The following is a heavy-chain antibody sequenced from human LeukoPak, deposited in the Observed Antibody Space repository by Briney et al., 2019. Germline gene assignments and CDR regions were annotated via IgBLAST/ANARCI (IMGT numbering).Heavy chain of an antibody. J-gene: IGHJ6*03. CDR1: GFTFSDYY. CDR3: ARDRGNQRGYYYYMDV. V-gene: IGHV3-11*04. CDR2: ISSSGSTI. Sequence: GGSLRLSCAASGFTFSDYYMSWIRQAPGKGLEWVSYISSSGSTIYYADSVKGRFTISRDNAKNSLYLQMNSLRAEDTAVYYCARDRGNQRGYYYYMDVWGKGTTVTVSS. D-gene: IGHD1-14*01.